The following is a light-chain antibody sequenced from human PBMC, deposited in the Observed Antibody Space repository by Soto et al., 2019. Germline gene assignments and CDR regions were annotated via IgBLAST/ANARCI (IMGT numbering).Light chain of an antibody. Sequence: EIVLTQSPATLSLSPGERATLSCRASQSVSSYLAWYQQKPGQAPRLLIYDASNRATGIPARFSGSGSGTDFTLTISSLEPEDYAVSYCQLRSNWPPWTFGQGTKVEIK. CDR1: QSVSSY. V-gene: IGKV3-11*01. CDR2: DAS. CDR3: QLRSNWPPWT. J-gene: IGKJ1*01.